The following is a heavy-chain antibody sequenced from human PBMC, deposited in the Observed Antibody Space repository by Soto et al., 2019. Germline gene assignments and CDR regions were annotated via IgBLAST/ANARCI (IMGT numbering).Heavy chain of an antibody. D-gene: IGHD3-22*01. V-gene: IGHV4-39*01. CDR3: ARSNSGYYKWFDP. CDR1: GGSISSSTYY. J-gene: IGHJ5*02. Sequence: HLQLQESGPGLVKPSETLSLTCTVSGGSISSSTYYWGWIRQPPGKGLEWIANIYYSGSTYYNPSLKSRVTISVDTSNNQFSLKLNSVTAADTAVYYCARSNSGYYKWFDPWGQGTLVTVSS. CDR2: IYYSGST.